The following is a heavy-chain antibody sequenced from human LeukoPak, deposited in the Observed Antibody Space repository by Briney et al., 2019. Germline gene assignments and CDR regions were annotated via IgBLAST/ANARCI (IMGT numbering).Heavy chain of an antibody. Sequence: SVKVSCKASGGTFSSYAISWVRQAPGQGLEWTGGIIPIFGTANYAQKFQGRVTITADESTSTAYMEPSSLRSEDTAVYYCAGPSQYYYDSSGYYSHFDYWGQGTLVTVSS. V-gene: IGHV1-69*13. CDR1: GGTFSSYA. D-gene: IGHD3-22*01. J-gene: IGHJ4*02. CDR2: IIPIFGTA. CDR3: AGPSQYYYDSSGYYSHFDY.